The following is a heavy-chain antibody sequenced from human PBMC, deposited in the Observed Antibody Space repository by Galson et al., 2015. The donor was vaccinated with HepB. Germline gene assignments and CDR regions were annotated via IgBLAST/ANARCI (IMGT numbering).Heavy chain of an antibody. Sequence: CAISGDSVSSNSAAWNWIRQSPSGGLEWLGRTYYKSKWYNDYAVSVKSRITINPDTSKNQFSLQLNSVTPEDTAVYYCAREVGYSSDWYQGYYYGMDVWGQGTTVTVSS. CDR2: TYYKSKWYN. CDR1: GDSVSSNSAA. J-gene: IGHJ6*02. V-gene: IGHV6-1*01. D-gene: IGHD6-19*01. CDR3: AREVGYSSDWYQGYYYGMDV.